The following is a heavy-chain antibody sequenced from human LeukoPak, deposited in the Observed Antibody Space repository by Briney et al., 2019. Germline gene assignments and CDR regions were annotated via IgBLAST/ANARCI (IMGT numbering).Heavy chain of an antibody. Sequence: SETLSLTCAVSGGPISSSNWWSWVRQPPGKGLEWIGEIYHSGSTNYNPSLKSRVTISVDKSKNQFSLKLSSVTAADTAVYYCASQDAGIAAAGKALPDYWGQETLVTVSS. J-gene: IGHJ4*02. V-gene: IGHV4-4*02. CDR3: ASQDAGIAAAGKALPDY. D-gene: IGHD6-13*01. CDR1: GGPISSSNW. CDR2: IYHSGST.